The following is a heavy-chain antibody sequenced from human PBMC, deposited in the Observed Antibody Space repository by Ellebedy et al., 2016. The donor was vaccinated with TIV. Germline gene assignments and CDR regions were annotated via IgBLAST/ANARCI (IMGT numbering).Heavy chain of an antibody. CDR3: AIDRPITGSYHGDYFDS. CDR1: VFTFSTSV. CDR2: ITGSGDNT. J-gene: IGHJ4*02. V-gene: IGHV3-23*01. D-gene: IGHD3-10*01. Sequence: PGGSLRLSCAASVFTFSTSVMNWVRQAPGKGLEWVASITGSGDNTFYADSVRGRVTISRANSKNTLFLQMNSLRAEDTAVYYCAIDRPITGSYHGDYFDSWGQGTLVTVAS.